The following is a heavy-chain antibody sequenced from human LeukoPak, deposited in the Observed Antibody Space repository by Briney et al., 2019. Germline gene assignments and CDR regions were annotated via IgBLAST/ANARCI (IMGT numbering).Heavy chain of an antibody. D-gene: IGHD3-10*01. Sequence: GASVKVSCKASGYTFIGYYMHWVRQAPGQGLEWMGWINPYSGGTDYAQKFQGRVTMTRDTSISTAYMELSRLTSDDTAMYYCARGGYYGLGNDFRFDPWGQGTLVTVSS. V-gene: IGHV1-2*02. CDR1: GYTFIGYY. CDR3: ARGGYYGLGNDFRFDP. J-gene: IGHJ5*02. CDR2: INPYSGGT.